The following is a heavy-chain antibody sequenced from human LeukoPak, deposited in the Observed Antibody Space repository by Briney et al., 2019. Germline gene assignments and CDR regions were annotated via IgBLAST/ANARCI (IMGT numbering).Heavy chain of an antibody. Sequence: GGSLRLSCAASGFTFSSYDMHWVRQATGKGLEWVSAIGTAGDTYYPGSVKGRFTISRENAKNSLYLQMNSLRAGDTAVHYCARQGYSYGFDYWGQGTLVTVSS. J-gene: IGHJ4*02. CDR2: IGTAGDT. D-gene: IGHD5-18*01. CDR3: ARQGYSYGFDY. V-gene: IGHV3-13*01. CDR1: GFTFSSYD.